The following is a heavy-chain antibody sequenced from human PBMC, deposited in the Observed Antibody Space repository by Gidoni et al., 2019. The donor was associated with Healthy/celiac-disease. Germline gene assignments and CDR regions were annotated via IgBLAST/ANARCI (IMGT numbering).Heavy chain of an antibody. CDR3: AKDGGRSFDY. V-gene: IGHV3-30*18. Sequence: QVQLVESGGGVVQPGRSLRLSCAASGFTFNNYGMHWVRQSPGKGLEWVAVISYDGINKYYADSVKGRFTISRDNSKNTLYLQMNSLRAADTAVYYCAKDGGRSFDYWGQGTLVTVSS. J-gene: IGHJ4*02. D-gene: IGHD2-15*01. CDR2: ISYDGINK. CDR1: GFTFNNYG.